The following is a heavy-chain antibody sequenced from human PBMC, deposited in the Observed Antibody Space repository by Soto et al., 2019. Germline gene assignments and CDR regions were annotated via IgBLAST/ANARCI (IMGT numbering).Heavy chain of an antibody. Sequence: QVQLVQSGAEVKKPGSSVKVSCKASGGIFSNFAFNWMRQAPGQGLEWMGGIIPTLGTPHYAQKFLGRVTITADESTRTVYMEMSSLKVEDTAVYYCARVVLGAYDYWGQGTLVIVSS. CDR3: ARVVLGAYDY. J-gene: IGHJ4*02. CDR1: GGIFSNFA. V-gene: IGHV1-69*01. D-gene: IGHD2-21*01. CDR2: IIPTLGTP.